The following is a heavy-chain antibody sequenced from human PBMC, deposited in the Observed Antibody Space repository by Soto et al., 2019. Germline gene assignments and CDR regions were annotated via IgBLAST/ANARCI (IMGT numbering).Heavy chain of an antibody. CDR3: ARGPITIFGVDNDAFDI. CDR2: IYPGDSDT. V-gene: IGHV5-51*01. D-gene: IGHD3-3*01. Sequence: GESLKISCKGSGYSFTSYWIGWVRQMPGKGLEWMGIIYPGDSDTRYSPSFQGQVTISADKSIGTAYLQWSSLKASDTAMYYCARGPITIFGVDNDAFDIWGQGTMVTVSS. CDR1: GYSFTSYW. J-gene: IGHJ3*02.